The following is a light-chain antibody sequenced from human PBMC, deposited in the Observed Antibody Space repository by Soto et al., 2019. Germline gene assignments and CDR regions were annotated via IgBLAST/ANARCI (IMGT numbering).Light chain of an antibody. V-gene: IGKV1-9*01. Sequence: DIQLTQSPSFVSASVGDRVTITCRASQGFNSYLAWYQQKPGKAPKLLIYGASTLQSGVPSRFSGSGSGTEFTLTISSLQPEDFATYSCQQLNSYPYTFGQGTKLEIK. CDR3: QQLNSYPYT. J-gene: IGKJ2*01. CDR2: GAS. CDR1: QGFNSY.